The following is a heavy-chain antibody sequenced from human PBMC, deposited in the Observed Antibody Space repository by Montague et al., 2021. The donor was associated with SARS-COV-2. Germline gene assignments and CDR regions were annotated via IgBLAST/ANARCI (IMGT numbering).Heavy chain of an antibody. CDR3: VRDTGSAQAGFDA. Sequence: CAISGDSVWSNAAAWNWIRQSPSGGLEWLGRTNYRSKWTSDNATSVEGRISIDPDTSKNQFFLHLRSVTPEDTGVYYCVRDTGSAQAGFDAWGQGTLVTVPS. J-gene: IGHJ4*02. V-gene: IGHV6-1*01. CDR1: GDSVWSNAAA. D-gene: IGHD4-17*01. CDR2: TNYRSKWTS.